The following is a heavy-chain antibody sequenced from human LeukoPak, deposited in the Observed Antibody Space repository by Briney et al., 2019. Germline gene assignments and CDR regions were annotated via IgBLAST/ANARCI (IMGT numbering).Heavy chain of an antibody. Sequence: SVKVSCKASGGTFSSYAISWVRQAPGQGLEWMGGIIPIFGAANYAQKFQGRVTITTDESTSTAYMELSSLRSEDTAVYYCARVSSSWTDRIVGAIPPHAFDIWGQGTMVTVSS. D-gene: IGHD1-26*01. CDR2: IIPIFGAA. V-gene: IGHV1-69*05. CDR1: GGTFSSYA. J-gene: IGHJ3*02. CDR3: ARVSSSWTDRIVGAIPPHAFDI.